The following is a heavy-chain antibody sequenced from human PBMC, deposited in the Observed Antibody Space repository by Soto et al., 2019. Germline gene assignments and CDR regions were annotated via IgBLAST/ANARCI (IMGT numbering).Heavy chain of an antibody. CDR3: ARGATVVSPEPFDY. CDR2: IIPIFGTA. Sequence: RASVKVSCKASGGTFSSYAISWVRQAPGQGLEWMGGIIPIFGTANYAQKFQGRVTITADESTSTAYMELSSLRSEDTAVYYCARGATVVSPEPFDYWAQGTLVTVSS. CDR1: GGTFSSYA. J-gene: IGHJ4*02. V-gene: IGHV1-69*13. D-gene: IGHD4-17*01.